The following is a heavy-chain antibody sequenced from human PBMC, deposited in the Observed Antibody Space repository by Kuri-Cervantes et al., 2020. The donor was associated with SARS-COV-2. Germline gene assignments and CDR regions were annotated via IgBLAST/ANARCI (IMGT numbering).Heavy chain of an antibody. CDR2: IYYSGTT. D-gene: IGHD2-15*01. V-gene: IGHV4-59*08. J-gene: IGHJ5*02. CDR3: ARRVVAWFDP. Sequence: SETLSLTCTVSGGSISSYYWSWIRQPPGKGLEWIGYIYYSGTTNYNPSLESRVTISVDTSKNQFSLKLSSVTAADTAVYYCARRVVAWFDPWGQGTLVTVSS. CDR1: GGSISSYY.